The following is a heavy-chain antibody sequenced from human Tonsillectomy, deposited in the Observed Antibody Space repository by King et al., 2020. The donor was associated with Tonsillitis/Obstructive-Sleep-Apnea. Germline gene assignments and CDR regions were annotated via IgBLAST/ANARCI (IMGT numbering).Heavy chain of an antibody. CDR1: GFTFSSSG. J-gene: IGHJ4*02. V-gene: IGHV3-33*01. CDR3: ARDLGGAPFDY. Sequence: VQLVESGGGVVQPGMSLRLSCAAAGFTFSSSGMHWGRQAPGKGLGGVAVIWSDGSNKYYADSVKGRFTIARDNSKNTLFLYMNSLRPDDTAVYYCARDLGGAPFDYWGQGTLVTVSS. CDR2: IWSDGSNK. D-gene: IGHD1-26*01.